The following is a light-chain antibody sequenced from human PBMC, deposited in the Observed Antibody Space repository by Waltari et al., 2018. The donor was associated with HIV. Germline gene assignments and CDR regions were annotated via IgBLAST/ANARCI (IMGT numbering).Light chain of an antibody. CDR1: QPIGND. V-gene: IGKV1-17*01. J-gene: IGKJ1*01. CDR2: AAS. CDR3: QQHNSYPRT. Sequence: DIQMTQSPSSLSASVGDRVTITCRASQPIGNDLGWYQQKPGKAPKRLIYAASSLQSGVPLRFSGSGSGTEFTLTISSLEPDDYATYYCQQHNSYPRTFGQGTKVEV.